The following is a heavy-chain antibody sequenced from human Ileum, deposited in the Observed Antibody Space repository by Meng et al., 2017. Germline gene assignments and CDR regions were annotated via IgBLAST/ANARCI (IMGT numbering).Heavy chain of an antibody. CDR1: GGSISSGDYY. V-gene: IGHV4-30-4*01. CDR3: ARDRDSSGYYPY. CDR2: IYYSGST. Sequence: QVQLQESGPGRVKPSQTRARTCTVSGGSISSGDYYWSWIRQPPGKGLEWIGYIYYSGSTYYNPSLKSRLTISVDTSKNQFSLKLSSVTAADTAVYYCARDRDSSGYYPYWGQGTLVTVSS. J-gene: IGHJ4*02. D-gene: IGHD3-22*01.